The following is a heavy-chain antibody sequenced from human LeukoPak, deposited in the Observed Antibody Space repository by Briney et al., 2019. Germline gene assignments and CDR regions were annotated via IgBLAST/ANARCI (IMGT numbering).Heavy chain of an antibody. J-gene: IGHJ4*02. CDR3: ARASLSGSYYIY. CDR2: ISSSGSTI. V-gene: IGHV3-48*03. Sequence: GGSLRLSCAASGFTFSSYEMNWVRQAPGKGLEWVSYISSSGSTIYYADSVKGRFTISRDNAKNSLYLQMNSLRAEDTAVYYCARASLSGSYYIYWGQGTLVTVPS. CDR1: GFTFSSYE. D-gene: IGHD1-26*01.